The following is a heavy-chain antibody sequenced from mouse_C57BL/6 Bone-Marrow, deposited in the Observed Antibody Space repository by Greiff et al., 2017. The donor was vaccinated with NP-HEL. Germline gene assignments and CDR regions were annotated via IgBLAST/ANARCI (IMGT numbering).Heavy chain of an antibody. Sequence: VKLMESGPELVKPGASVKISCKASGYAFSSSWMNWVKQRPGKGLEWIGRIYPGDGDTNYNGKFKGKATLTADKSSSTAYMQLSSLTSEDSAVYFSARGEFITTVVAVDYWGQGTTLTVSS. CDR3: ARGEFITTVVAVDY. V-gene: IGHV1-82*01. D-gene: IGHD1-1*01. CDR1: GYAFSSSW. CDR2: IYPGDGDT. J-gene: IGHJ2*01.